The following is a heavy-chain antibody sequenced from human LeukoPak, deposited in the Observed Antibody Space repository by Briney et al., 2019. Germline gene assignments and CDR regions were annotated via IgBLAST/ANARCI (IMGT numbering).Heavy chain of an antibody. D-gene: IGHD2-21*01. Sequence: GGSLRLSCAASGFTFSSYAITWVRQAPGKGLAWVSSISKSDGSTYYADSVKGRFTISRDDSKNTVYLHRDSLRVEDTAKYYCARGALIPDFRGQGTLVTVSS. CDR3: ARGALIPDF. CDR2: ISKSDGST. J-gene: IGHJ4*02. V-gene: IGHV3-23*01. CDR1: GFTFSSYA.